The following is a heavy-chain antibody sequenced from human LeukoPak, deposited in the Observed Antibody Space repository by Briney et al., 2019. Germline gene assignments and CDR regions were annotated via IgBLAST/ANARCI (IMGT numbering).Heavy chain of an antibody. CDR1: GFTFSSYW. J-gene: IGHJ4*02. CDR2: LSGTGRST. V-gene: IGHV3-23*01. D-gene: IGHD6-13*01. Sequence: GGSLGLSCAASGFTFSSYWMSWVRQAPGKGLEWVSALSGTGRSTYYADSVRGRFTISRDNSKNTLFLQVNSLRAEDTAVYYCAKGGDSSSWLFDFWGQGTLVTVSS. CDR3: AKGGDSSSWLFDF.